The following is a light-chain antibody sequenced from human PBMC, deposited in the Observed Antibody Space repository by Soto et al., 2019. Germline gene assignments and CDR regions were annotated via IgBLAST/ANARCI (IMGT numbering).Light chain of an antibody. J-gene: IGKJ1*01. V-gene: IGKV1-13*02. CDR3: QQYNTWPRT. CDR2: DAS. CDR1: QDIGNF. Sequence: ILMTQSPSSLSAFVGDRVTITCRASQDIGNFLAWYQQKPGKVPKLLIYDASSLESGVPSRFSGSGSGTEFTLTISSLQSEDFAIYFCQQYNTWPRTFGQGTKVDI.